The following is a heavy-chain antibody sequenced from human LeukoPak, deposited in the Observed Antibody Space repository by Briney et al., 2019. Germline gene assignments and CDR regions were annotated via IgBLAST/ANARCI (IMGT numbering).Heavy chain of an antibody. V-gene: IGHV3-33*01. J-gene: IGHJ6*02. D-gene: IGHD3-9*01. CDR2: IWYDGSNK. Sequence: GGSLRLSCAASGFTFSSYGMHWVRQAPGKGLEWVAVIWYDGSNKYYADSVKGRFTISRDNSKNTLYLQMNSLRAKDTAVYYCARDTEYFDWYQLLYPSYYYYGMDVWGQGTTVTVSS. CDR1: GFTFSSYG. CDR3: ARDTEYFDWYQLLYPSYYYYGMDV.